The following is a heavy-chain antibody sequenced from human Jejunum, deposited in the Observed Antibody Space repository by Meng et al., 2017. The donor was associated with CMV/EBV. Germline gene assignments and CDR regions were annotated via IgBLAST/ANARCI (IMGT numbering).Heavy chain of an antibody. CDR2: MNPSGGST. V-gene: IGHV1-46*01. J-gene: IGHJ4*02. D-gene: IGHD3-10*01. CDR1: GYTFTSFY. CDR3: ARGSGSGGDFCDY. Sequence: QVPLVTSGAEVKKPGASVKVSCKASGYTFTSFYIHWVRQAPGQGLEWMGIMNPSGGSTTYAQKFQGRVIMTRNSSTSTVYMELSSLRSEDTAVYYCARGSGSGGDFCDYWGQGTLVTASS.